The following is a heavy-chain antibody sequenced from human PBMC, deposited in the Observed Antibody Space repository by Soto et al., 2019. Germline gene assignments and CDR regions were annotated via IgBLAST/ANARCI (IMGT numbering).Heavy chain of an antibody. V-gene: IGHV4-4*02. CDR2: IYHSGST. J-gene: IGHJ4*02. D-gene: IGHD6-13*01. Sequence: SDTRSLTCAVCGGSISSSKWWSWVRQPPGKGLEWIGEIYHSGSTNYNPSLKSRVIISVDKSKNQFSLKLSSVTDADTAVYYCARGERQQQRDYWGQGTLVTVS. CDR1: GGSISSSKW. CDR3: ARGERQQQRDY.